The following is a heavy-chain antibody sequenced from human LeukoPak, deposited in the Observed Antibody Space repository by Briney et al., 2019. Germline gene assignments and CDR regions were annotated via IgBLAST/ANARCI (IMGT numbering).Heavy chain of an antibody. CDR2: IYTSGST. CDR1: GGSISSYY. J-gene: IGHJ6*02. Sequence: SETLSLTCTVSGGSISSYYWSWIRQPAGKGLEWIGRIYTSGSTNYNPSLKSRVTMSVDTSKNQFSLKLSSVTAADTAVYYCARDPRAAAGTKRRDYYGMDVWGQGTTVTVSS. V-gene: IGHV4-4*07. CDR3: ARDPRAAAGTKRRDYYGMDV. D-gene: IGHD6-13*01.